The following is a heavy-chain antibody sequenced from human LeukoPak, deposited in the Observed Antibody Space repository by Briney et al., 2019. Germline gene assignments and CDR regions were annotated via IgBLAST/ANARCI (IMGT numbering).Heavy chain of an antibody. J-gene: IGHJ3*02. CDR3: ARPRSSFGHDAFDI. CDR1: GGSISTYY. V-gene: IGHV4-59*08. CDR2: IYYIGNT. Sequence: KSSETLSLTCTVSGGSISTYYWGWIRQPPGKGLEWIGYIYYIGNTNYNPSLKSRVTISVDTSKNQFSLKLSSVTAADTAVYYCARPRSSFGHDAFDIWGQGTMVTVSS. D-gene: IGHD5-18*01.